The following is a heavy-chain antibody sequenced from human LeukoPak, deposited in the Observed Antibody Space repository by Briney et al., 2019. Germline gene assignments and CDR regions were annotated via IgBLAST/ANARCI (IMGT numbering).Heavy chain of an antibody. CDR3: ARVYYYDSSGENFDY. D-gene: IGHD3-22*01. CDR2: ISSSGSTI. J-gene: IGHJ4*02. CDR1: GFTFSSFE. V-gene: IGHV3-48*03. Sequence: PGGSLRLSCAASGFTFSSFEMNWVRQAPGKGLEWVSYISSSGSTIYYADSVKGRFTISRDNAKNSLYLQMNSLRAEDTAVYYCARVYYYDSSGENFDYWGQGTLVTVSS.